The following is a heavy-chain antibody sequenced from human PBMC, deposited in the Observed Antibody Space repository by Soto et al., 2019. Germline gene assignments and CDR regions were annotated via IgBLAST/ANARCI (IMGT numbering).Heavy chain of an antibody. J-gene: IGHJ5*02. D-gene: IGHD2-8*01. CDR3: ARRKIMVYAISTGWFDP. V-gene: IGHV4-31*03. CDR1: GGSISSGGYY. CDR2: IYYSGST. Sequence: SETLSLTCTVSGGSISSGGYYWSWIRQHPGKGLEWIGYIYYSGSTYYNPSLKSRVTISVDTSKNQFSLKLSSVTAADTAVYYCARRKIMVYAISTGWFDPWGQGTLVTVSS.